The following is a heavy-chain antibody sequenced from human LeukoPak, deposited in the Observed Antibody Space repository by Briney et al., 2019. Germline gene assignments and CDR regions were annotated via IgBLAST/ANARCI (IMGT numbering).Heavy chain of an antibody. Sequence: PGGSLRLYCAASGLTFSSYWMNWARQAPGKGLEWVASINHNGNVNYYVDSVKGRFTISRDNAKNSLYLQMSNLRAEDTAVYFCARGGGLDVWGQGATVTVSS. CDR2: INHNGNVN. CDR1: GLTFSSYW. J-gene: IGHJ6*02. D-gene: IGHD3-16*01. CDR3: ARGGGLDV. V-gene: IGHV3-7*03.